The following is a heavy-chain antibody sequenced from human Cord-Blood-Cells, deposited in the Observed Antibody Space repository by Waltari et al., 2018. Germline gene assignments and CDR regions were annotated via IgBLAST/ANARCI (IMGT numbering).Heavy chain of an antibody. Sequence: QVQLQQWGAGLLKPSETLSPTCAVYGGSFRGYYWSWIPQPPGKGLEWIGEINHSGSTNYNPSLKSRVTISVDTSKNQFSLKLSSVTAADTAVYYCARGPFAGATKFFDYWGQGTLVTVSS. CDR1: GGSFRGYY. D-gene: IGHD1-26*01. CDR3: ARGPFAGATKFFDY. V-gene: IGHV4-34*01. CDR2: INHSGST. J-gene: IGHJ4*02.